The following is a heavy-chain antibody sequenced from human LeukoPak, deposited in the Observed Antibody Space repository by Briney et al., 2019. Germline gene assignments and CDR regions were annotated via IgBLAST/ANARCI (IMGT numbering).Heavy chain of an antibody. CDR3: AKDGEVLTGYYHTPNWFDP. CDR1: GFTLSTNA. J-gene: IGHJ5*02. Sequence: GGSLRLSCLTSGFTLSTNAMSWVRQAPGKGLEWISGISGSGASTYYADSVKGRFTISRDDSRNTLYLQMNSLRGDDTAVYYCAKDGEVLTGYYHTPNWFDPWGQGTLVTVSS. CDR2: ISGSGAST. V-gene: IGHV3-23*01. D-gene: IGHD3-9*01.